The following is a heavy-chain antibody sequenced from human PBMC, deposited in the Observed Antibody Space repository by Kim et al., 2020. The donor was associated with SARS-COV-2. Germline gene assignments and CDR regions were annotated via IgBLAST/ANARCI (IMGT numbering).Heavy chain of an antibody. V-gene: IGHV3-30*18. CDR3: AKDWITGTSTYYYYYGMDV. Sequence: GGSLRLSCAASGFTFSSYGMHWVRQAPGKGLEWVAVISYDGSNKYYADSVKGRFTISRDNSKNTLYLQMNSLRAEDTAVYYCAKDWITGTSTYYYYYGMDVWGQGTTVTVSS. CDR2: ISYDGSNK. J-gene: IGHJ6*02. D-gene: IGHD1-7*01. CDR1: GFTFSSYG.